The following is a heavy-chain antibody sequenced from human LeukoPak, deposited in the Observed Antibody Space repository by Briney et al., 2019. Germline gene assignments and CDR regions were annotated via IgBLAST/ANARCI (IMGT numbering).Heavy chain of an antibody. Sequence: ASVKVSCKASGYTFTRYPMNWVRQAPGQGLEWMGWINTNTGNPTYAQGFTGRFVFSLDTSVSTAYLQISSLKAEDTAVYYCARPLWEEDYDILTGYFIEYNWFDPWGQGTLVTVSS. J-gene: IGHJ5*02. CDR3: ARPLWEEDYDILTGYFIEYNWFDP. CDR2: INTNTGNP. V-gene: IGHV7-4-1*02. CDR1: GYTFTRYP. D-gene: IGHD3-9*01.